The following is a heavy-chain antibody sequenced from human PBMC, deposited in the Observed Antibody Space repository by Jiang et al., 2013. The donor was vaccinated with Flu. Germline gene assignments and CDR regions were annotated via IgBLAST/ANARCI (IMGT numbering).Heavy chain of an antibody. Sequence: VQLVESGGGLVQPGGSLRLSCAASGFTFSSYWMHWVRQAPGKGLVWVSRINSDGSSTSYADSVKGRFTISRDNAKNTLYLQMNSLRAEDTAVYYCAVPLTRILDERAFDYWGQGTLVTVSS. V-gene: IGHV3-74*01. CDR1: GFTFSSYW. J-gene: IGHJ4*02. CDR2: INSDGSST. D-gene: IGHD2-15*01. CDR3: AVPLTRILDERAFDY.